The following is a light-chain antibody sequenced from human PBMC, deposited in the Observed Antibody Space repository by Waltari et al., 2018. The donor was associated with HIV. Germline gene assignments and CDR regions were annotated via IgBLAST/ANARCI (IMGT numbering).Light chain of an antibody. CDR1: QTLTTTS. V-gene: IGKV3-20*01. J-gene: IGKJ4*01. CDR3: QQYGRSPTA. Sequence: EIVLTQSPGTLSLSPGDRATLSCRANQTLTTTSLAWYRQRPGQDPRPLIHGVSRRATGIPGRVVGSGSGTDFSLNITRLQPEDCAVYYCQQYGRSPTAFGGGTQVQIK. CDR2: GVS.